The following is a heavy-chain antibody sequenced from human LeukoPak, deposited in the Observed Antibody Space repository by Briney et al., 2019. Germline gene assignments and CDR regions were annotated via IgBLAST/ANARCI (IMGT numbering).Heavy chain of an antibody. Sequence: ASVKVSCKASGYTFTGYYMHWVRQAPGQGLEWMGWINPNSGGTNYAQKFQGRVTMTRDTSISTAYMELSRLRSDDTAVYYCARERGTLAVAGDAVDIWGQGTTVTVSS. D-gene: IGHD6-19*01. J-gene: IGHJ3*02. CDR2: INPNSGGT. V-gene: IGHV1-2*02. CDR3: ARERGTLAVAGDAVDI. CDR1: GYTFTGYY.